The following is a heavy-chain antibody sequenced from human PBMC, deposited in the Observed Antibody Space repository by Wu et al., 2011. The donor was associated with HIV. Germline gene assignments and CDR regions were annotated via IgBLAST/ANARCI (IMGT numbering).Heavy chain of an antibody. CDR3: ARGGYSYGYYYFDY. D-gene: IGHD5-18*01. CDR2: INPNSGGT. Sequence: QVQLMQSGTEVKKPGASVKVSCKASGYTFTGYYMHWVRQAPGQGLEWMGWINPNSGGTNYAQKLQGRVTMTRDTSISTAYMELSRLRSDDTAVYYCARGGYSYGYYYFDYWGQGTLVTVSS. CDR1: GYTFTGYY. J-gene: IGHJ4*02. V-gene: IGHV1-2*02.